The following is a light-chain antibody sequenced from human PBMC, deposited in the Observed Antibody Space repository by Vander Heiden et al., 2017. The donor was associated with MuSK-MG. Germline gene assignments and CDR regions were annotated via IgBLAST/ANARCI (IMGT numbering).Light chain of an antibody. CDR3: QQNNNWPPLT. Sequence: EIVMTQSPATLSVSPGERATLSCRASQSVSSNLAWYQQKPGQAPRLLIYGASTRATGIPARFSGSGYETEFTLTISSRQSEDFAVYYCQQNNNWPPLTFGGGTKVEIK. CDR1: QSVSSN. V-gene: IGKV3-15*01. J-gene: IGKJ4*01. CDR2: GAS.